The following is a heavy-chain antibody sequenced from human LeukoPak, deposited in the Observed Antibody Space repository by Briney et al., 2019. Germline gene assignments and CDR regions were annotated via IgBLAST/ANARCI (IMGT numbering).Heavy chain of an antibody. V-gene: IGHV4-4*07. J-gene: IGHJ4*02. CDR3: ARRSATAGWFDY. CDR1: GASLNSYY. Sequence: SETLSLTCTVSGASLNSYYWTWIRQPAGKGLGWIGRIYASGNTDYNPSLNSRVTISVDTSKNQFSLKLSSVTAADTAVYYCARRSATAGWFDYWGQGTLVTVSS. CDR2: IYASGNT. D-gene: IGHD6-13*01.